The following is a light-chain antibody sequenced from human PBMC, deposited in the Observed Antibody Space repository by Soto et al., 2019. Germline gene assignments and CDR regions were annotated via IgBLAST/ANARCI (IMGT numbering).Light chain of an antibody. CDR2: GAS. Sequence: DIVLTQSPGTLSLSPGERATLSCRAIQSVSSNYLAWYQQKPGQAPRLLIYGASTRATGVPDRFSGSGSGTDFTLTISSLQSEDFAVYYCQQYNNWPPGTFGQGTKVDIK. CDR3: QQYNNWPPGT. J-gene: IGKJ1*01. CDR1: QSVSSNY. V-gene: IGKV3D-15*01.